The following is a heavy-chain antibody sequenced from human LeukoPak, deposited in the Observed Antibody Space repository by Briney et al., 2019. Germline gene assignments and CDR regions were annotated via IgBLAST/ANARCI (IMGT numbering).Heavy chain of an antibody. CDR2: MFHGGST. CDR1: GGSTTSSSYY. CDR3: ARAFSSGYWFDH. V-gene: IGHV4-39*01. J-gene: IGHJ5*02. D-gene: IGHD3-22*01. Sequence: SETLSLTCTVSGGSTTSSSYYWVWIRQPPGEGLEWIGSMFHGGSTYDNPSLKSRVTISGDTSKNQFSLKLTSVIATDTAIYYCARAFSSGYWFDHWGQGTLVTVSS.